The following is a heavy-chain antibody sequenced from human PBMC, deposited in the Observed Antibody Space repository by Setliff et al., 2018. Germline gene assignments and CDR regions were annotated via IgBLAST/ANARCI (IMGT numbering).Heavy chain of an antibody. CDR1: GFTLGDYY. CDR2: ISATGSNT. CDR3: ARGFQGKNVGTFDS. Sequence: PGGSLRLSCAASGFTLGDYYIAWVRQAPGKGLEWVSGISATGSNTYYADSVKGRFSLSRDNSKNTLLLQMSSLRADDTAVYYCARGFQGKNVGTFDSWGQGTLVTVSS. V-gene: IGHV3-23*01. D-gene: IGHD1-7*01. J-gene: IGHJ4*02.